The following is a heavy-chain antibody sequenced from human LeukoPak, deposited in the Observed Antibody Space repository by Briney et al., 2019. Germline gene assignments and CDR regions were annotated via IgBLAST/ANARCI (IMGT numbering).Heavy chain of an antibody. V-gene: IGHV1-46*01. Sequence: ASVKVSCKASGYTFTNYYMHWVRQAPGQGLEWMGIINPSGGSTSYAQKFQGRVTMTRDTSTSTVQMEPSSLRSEDTAVYYCARSSGTYYNVDYWGQGTLVTVSS. J-gene: IGHJ4*02. D-gene: IGHD3-10*01. CDR2: INPSGGST. CDR1: GYTFTNYY. CDR3: ARSSGTYYNVDY.